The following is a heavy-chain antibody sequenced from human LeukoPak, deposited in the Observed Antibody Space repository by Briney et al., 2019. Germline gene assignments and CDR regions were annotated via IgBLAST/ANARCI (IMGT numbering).Heavy chain of an antibody. V-gene: IGHV4-59*01. Sequence: SETLSLTCTVSGGSISSYYWSWIRQPPGKGLKWIGNIYYSGYTTYSPSLRSRVTISVDTSKNQFSLKLSSVTAADTAVYYCARETSQKGAHYMNVWGKGTTITISS. CDR1: GGSISSYY. CDR3: ARETSQKGAHYMNV. J-gene: IGHJ6*03. CDR2: IYYSGYT. D-gene: IGHD3-16*01.